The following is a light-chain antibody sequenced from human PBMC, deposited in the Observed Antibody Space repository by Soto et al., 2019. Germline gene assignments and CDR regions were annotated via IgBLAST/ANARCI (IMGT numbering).Light chain of an antibody. CDR2: DAS. CDR1: QSISSW. V-gene: IGKV1-5*01. CDR3: RQHNSHSLT. J-gene: IGKJ4*01. Sequence: DIQMTQSPSTLSASVGDRVTITCRASQSISSWLAWYQQKPGKAPKLLIYDASSLESGVPSRFSGSGSGTEFTVTISSLQPDDFATYYCRQHNSHSLTFGGGTKVEIK.